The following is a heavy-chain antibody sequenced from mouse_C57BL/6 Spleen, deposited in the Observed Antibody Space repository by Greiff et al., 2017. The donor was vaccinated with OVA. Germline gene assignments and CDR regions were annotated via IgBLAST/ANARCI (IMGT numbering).Heavy chain of an antibody. V-gene: IGHV5-17*01. D-gene: IGHD2-13*01. CDR2: ISSGSSTI. CDR3: ARDDCSIDY. J-gene: IGHJ4*01. Sequence: DVQLVESGGGLVKPGGSLKLSCAASGFTFSDYGMHWVRQAPEKGLEWVAYISSGSSTIYYADTVKGRFTIARDNAKNTLFLHMTSLRSEDTAMYYCARDDCSIDYWGQGTSVTVSS. CDR1: GFTFSDYG.